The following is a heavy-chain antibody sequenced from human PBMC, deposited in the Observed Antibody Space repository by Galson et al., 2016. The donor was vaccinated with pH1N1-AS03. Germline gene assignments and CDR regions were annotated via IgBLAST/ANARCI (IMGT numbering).Heavy chain of an antibody. J-gene: IGHJ5*02. D-gene: IGHD3-10*01. CDR3: ARLPYYGSGGFPDR. CDR2: ISQSGSP. V-gene: IGHV4-38-2*01. CDR1: DYSITGGYY. Sequence: ETLSLTCAVSDYSITGGYYWGWIRQPPGKGLEWIGTISQSGSPYYNPSLRSRLTMSIDTSKSQFSLKMSSVTAADTAVYYCARLPYYGSGGFPDRWGQGTLVGVSS.